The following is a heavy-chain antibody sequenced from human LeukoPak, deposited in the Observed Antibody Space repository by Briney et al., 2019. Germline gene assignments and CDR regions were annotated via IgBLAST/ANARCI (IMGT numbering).Heavy chain of an antibody. CDR3: ARIRLGREADNSFDF. V-gene: IGHV3-21*01. D-gene: IGHD5-24*01. CDR2: ISATTIYT. Sequence: GGSLRLSCTASGFTFSNYDMTWVRQAPGKGLEWVSSISATTIYTFSADSVRGRFTISRDNVENSLYLQMNNLRGEDTGVYFCARIRLGREADNSFDFWGQGTLVTVSS. CDR1: GFTFSNYD. J-gene: IGHJ4*02.